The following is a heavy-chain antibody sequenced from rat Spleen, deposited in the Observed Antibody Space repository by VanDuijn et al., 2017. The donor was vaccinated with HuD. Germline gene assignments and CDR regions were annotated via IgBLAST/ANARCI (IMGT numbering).Heavy chain of an antibody. J-gene: IGHJ4*01. CDR2: MKYDGDT. CDR3: TRVPYVMDA. Sequence: QVQLKESGPGLVQPSQTLSLTCTVSGFSLMVYSVHWVRQPPGKGLEWMGRMKYDGDTYYNSALKSRLSISRDTSKSQVFLKMNSLQTEDTAIYYCTRVPYVMDAWGQGASVTVSS. CDR1: GFSLMVYS. V-gene: IGHV2S30*01.